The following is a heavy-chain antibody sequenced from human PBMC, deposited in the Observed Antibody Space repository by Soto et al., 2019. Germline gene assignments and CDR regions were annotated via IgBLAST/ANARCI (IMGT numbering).Heavy chain of an antibody. D-gene: IGHD2-8*01. V-gene: IGHV1-46*01. J-gene: IGHJ4*02. CDR1: GYIFANYY. Sequence: QVQLVQSGAEVKEPGASVKVLCKASGYIFANYYMHWVRQAPGQGLEWMAIINPYGGSTNYAQNFQGRLTLTIDTSTSTVYMELSSLRSEDTAVYYCARDLLRADSWGQGTLVTVSS. CDR2: INPYGGST. CDR3: ARDLLRADS.